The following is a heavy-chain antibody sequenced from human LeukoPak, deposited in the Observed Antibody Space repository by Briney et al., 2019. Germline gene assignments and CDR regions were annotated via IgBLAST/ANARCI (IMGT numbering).Heavy chain of an antibody. Sequence: GGSLRLSCAASGFTFRSYAMSWVRQAPGKGLEWVANIKQDGSEKYYVDSVKGRFTISRDNAKNSLYLQMNSLRVEDTAVYYCARDRYCGSGGCPMDVWGKGTTVTVSS. CDR3: ARDRYCGSGGCPMDV. D-gene: IGHD2-15*01. CDR1: GFTFRSYA. J-gene: IGHJ6*03. CDR2: IKQDGSEK. V-gene: IGHV3-7*01.